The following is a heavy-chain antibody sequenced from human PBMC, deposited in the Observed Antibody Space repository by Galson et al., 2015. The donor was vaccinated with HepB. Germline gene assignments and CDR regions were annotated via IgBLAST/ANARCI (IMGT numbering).Heavy chain of an antibody. V-gene: IGHV3-23*01. Sequence: SLRLSCAASGFAFNTYAMRWVRQAPGKGLEWISGISGTGARTYYADSVRGRFTISRDNSKNRLFLQMASLRAEDMAVYFCASFYSRVNWFDPWGQGTLVTVSS. CDR3: ASFYSRVNWFDP. CDR2: ISGTGART. J-gene: IGHJ5*02. CDR1: GFAFNTYA. D-gene: IGHD2-2*02.